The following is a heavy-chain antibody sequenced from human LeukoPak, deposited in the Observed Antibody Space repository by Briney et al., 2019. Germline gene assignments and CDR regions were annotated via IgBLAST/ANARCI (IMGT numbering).Heavy chain of an antibody. Sequence: SGTLSLTCAVSGGSISSSNWWSGVRQPPGKGLEWIGEIYHSGSTNYNPSLKSRVTISVDKSKNQFSLKLSSVTAADAAVYYCARDRRCSSTSCYYFDYWGQGTLVTVSS. CDR2: IYHSGST. D-gene: IGHD2-2*01. CDR3: ARDRRCSSTSCYYFDY. J-gene: IGHJ4*02. V-gene: IGHV4-4*02. CDR1: GGSISSSNW.